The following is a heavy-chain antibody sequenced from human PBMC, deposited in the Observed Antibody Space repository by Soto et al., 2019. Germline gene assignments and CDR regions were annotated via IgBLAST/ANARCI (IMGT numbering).Heavy chain of an antibody. CDR3: ARGWGTTVVSLDAFDI. D-gene: IGHD4-17*01. Sequence: EVQLVEFGGGLVRPGGSLRLSCAASGSTFSTYSMNWVRQAPGKGLEWVSSISSGSTYTYYTDSLKGRFTISRDNVKNSLYLQLNSLRAEDTAVYYCARGWGTTVVSLDAFDIWGQGTMVTVSS. J-gene: IGHJ3*02. V-gene: IGHV3-21*01. CDR1: GSTFSTYS. CDR2: ISSGSTYT.